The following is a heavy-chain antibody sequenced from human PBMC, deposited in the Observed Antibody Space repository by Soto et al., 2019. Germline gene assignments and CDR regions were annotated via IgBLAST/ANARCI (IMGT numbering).Heavy chain of an antibody. D-gene: IGHD3-10*01. CDR1: GGSISSYY. CDR2: IYTSGST. Sequence: SETLSLTCTVSGGSISSYYWSWIRQPAGKGLEWIGRIYTSGSTNYNPSLKSRVTMSVDTSKNQFSLKLSSVTAADTAVYYCARDDITMVRGVISYWGQGTLVTVSS. CDR3: ARDDITMVRGVISY. V-gene: IGHV4-4*07. J-gene: IGHJ4*02.